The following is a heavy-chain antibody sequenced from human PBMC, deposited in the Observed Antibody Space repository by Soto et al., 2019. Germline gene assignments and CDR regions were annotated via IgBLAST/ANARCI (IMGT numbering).Heavy chain of an antibody. J-gene: IGHJ4*02. V-gene: IGHV4-30-4*01. CDR2: IYYSGST. D-gene: IGHD6-13*01. CDR3: ARLTKPGYSSSGGWYYFDY. CDR1: GGSISSGDYY. Sequence: SETLSLTCTVSGGSISSGDYYWSWIRQPPGKGLEWIGYIYYSGSTYYNPSLKSRVTISVDTSKNQFSLKLSSVTAADTAVYYCARLTKPGYSSSGGWYYFDYWGQGTLVTVSS.